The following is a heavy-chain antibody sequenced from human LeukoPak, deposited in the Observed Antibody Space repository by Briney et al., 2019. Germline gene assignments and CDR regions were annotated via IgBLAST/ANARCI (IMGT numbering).Heavy chain of an antibody. V-gene: IGHV4-39*07. Sequence: PSETLSLTCTVSGGSISSSSYYSGWIRQPPGKGLEWGVSIYHSGTTYYNPSLKSRVTISVDTSKNQFSLKLNSVTSAATAVYYCARVTGTLGHWYFDLWGRGTLVTVSS. D-gene: IGHD1-7*01. CDR2: IYHSGTT. J-gene: IGHJ2*01. CDR1: GGSISSSSYY. CDR3: ARVTGTLGHWYFDL.